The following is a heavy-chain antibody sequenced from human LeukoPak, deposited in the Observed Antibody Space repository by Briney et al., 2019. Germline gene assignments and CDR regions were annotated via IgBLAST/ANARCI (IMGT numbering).Heavy chain of an antibody. V-gene: IGHV1-18*01. CDR2: ISAYNGNT. CDR3: ARDRRYCSSTSCLSYDSSGYRTRCDY. Sequence: GASVKVSCKASGYTFTSYGISWVRQAPGQGLEWMGWISAYNGNTNYSQKLQGRVTMTTDTSTSTAYMELRSLRSDDTAVYYCARDRRYCSSTSCLSYDSSGYRTRCDYWGQGTLVTVSS. J-gene: IGHJ4*02. CDR1: GYTFTSYG. D-gene: IGHD2-2*01.